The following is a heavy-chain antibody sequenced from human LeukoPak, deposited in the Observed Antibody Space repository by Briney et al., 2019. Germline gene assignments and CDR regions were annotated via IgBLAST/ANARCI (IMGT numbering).Heavy chain of an antibody. CDR1: VFTVSSNY. V-gene: IGHV3-53*01. D-gene: IGHD6-13*01. CDR2: IYSGGTT. CDR3: ARGGYSSSWYHFDY. Sequence: GGSLRLSCAASVFTVSSNYMSWVRQAPWKGLEWVSVIYSGGTTNYADSVKGRFTISRDNSKNTLFLQMNSLRAEDTAVYYCARGGYSSSWYHFDYWGQGTLVTVSS. J-gene: IGHJ4*02.